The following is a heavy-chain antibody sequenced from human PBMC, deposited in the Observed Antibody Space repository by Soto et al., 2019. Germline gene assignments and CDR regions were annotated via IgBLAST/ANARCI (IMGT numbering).Heavy chain of an antibody. V-gene: IGHV5-51*01. CDR2: IYPGDSDT. D-gene: IGHD6-19*01. Sequence: PGESLKISCKGSGYSLTSYWIGWVRQMPGKGLEWMGIIYPGDSDTRYSPSFQGQVTISADKSISTAYLQWSSLKASDTAMYYCARHVAVAGTLFDYWGQGTLVTVSS. CDR1: GYSLTSYW. CDR3: ARHVAVAGTLFDY. J-gene: IGHJ4*02.